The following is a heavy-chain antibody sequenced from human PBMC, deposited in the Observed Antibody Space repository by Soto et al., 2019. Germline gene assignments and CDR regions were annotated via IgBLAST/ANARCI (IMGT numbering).Heavy chain of an antibody. CDR1: GAALNSGNYY. Sequence: QVRLQESGPGLVKPSETLSLTCSVSGAALNSGNYYWSWIRQVPGKGLEWSGHIYVTGAVDYNPSMRERMTSLPVTSERQCSLNVRLVTAADTAVYYCARRRIATNNYKWFDPWGQGTLVTVSS. J-gene: IGHJ5*02. CDR3: ARRRIATNNYKWFDP. CDR2: IYVTGAV. V-gene: IGHV4-31*03. D-gene: IGHD2-21*01.